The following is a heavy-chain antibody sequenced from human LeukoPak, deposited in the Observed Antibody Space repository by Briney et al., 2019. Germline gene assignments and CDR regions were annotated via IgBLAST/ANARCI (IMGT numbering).Heavy chain of an antibody. D-gene: IGHD3-9*01. V-gene: IGHV3-33*08. Sequence: GGSLRLSCAASGFTVSSNYMSWVRQAPGEGLEWVAVIWYDGSEKYYADSVKGRFTISRDNYKNTLYLQMDSLRAEDTAVFYCARDRVPGLRYFDWIGGMDVWGQGTTVTVSS. CDR3: ARDRVPGLRYFDWIGGMDV. CDR2: IWYDGSEK. CDR1: GFTVSSNY. J-gene: IGHJ6*02.